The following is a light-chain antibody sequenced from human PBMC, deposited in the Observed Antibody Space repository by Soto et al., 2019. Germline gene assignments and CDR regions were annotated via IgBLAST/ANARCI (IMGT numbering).Light chain of an antibody. CDR2: DDG. CDR3: QVWDSSSDHLYV. Sequence: SYERSQPSSVSVAPGQTARIPCVGNNVGRKTVHWYHQKPGQAPILVVYDDGDRPSGIPERFSGSNSGNTATLTITRVEAGDEADYYCQVWDSSSDHLYVFGTGTKVTVL. J-gene: IGLJ1*01. CDR1: NVGRKT. V-gene: IGLV3-21*02.